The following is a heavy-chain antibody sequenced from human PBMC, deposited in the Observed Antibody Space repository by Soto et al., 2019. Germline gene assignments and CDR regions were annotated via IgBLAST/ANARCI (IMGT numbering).Heavy chain of an antibody. J-gene: IGHJ4*02. Sequence: QVQLVQSGAEVKKPGASVKVSCKASGYTFTSYDINWVRQATGQGVEGMGWMNPNSGNPGYAQKCQGRVTMTRNTPRSTSYMGVCSLRPQDTGGYHSALDKGEAIDYCGGGALVAVSS. D-gene: IGHD1-26*01. CDR1: GYTFTSYD. V-gene: IGHV1-8*01. CDR3: ALDKGEAIDY. CDR2: MNPNSGNP.